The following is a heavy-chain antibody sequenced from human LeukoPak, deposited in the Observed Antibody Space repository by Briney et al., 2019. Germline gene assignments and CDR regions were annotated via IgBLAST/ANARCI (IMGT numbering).Heavy chain of an antibody. CDR1: GFTFISYG. V-gene: IGHV3-30*02. D-gene: IGHD3-10*01. CDR3: AKGKDYYLDY. CDR2: IRYDGSNK. J-gene: IGHJ4*02. Sequence: GGSLRLSCAASGFTFISYGMHWVRQAPGKGLEWVAFIRYDGSNKYYADSVKGRFTISRDNSKNTLYLQMNSLRAEDTAVYYCAKGKDYYLDYWGQGTLVTVSS.